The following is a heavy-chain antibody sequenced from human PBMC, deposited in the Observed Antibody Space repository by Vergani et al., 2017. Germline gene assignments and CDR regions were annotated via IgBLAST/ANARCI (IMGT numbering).Heavy chain of an antibody. CDR2: INHSGST. Sequence: QVQLQESGPGLVKPSGTLSLTCAVYGGSFSGYYWSWIRQPPGKGLEWIGEINHSGSTNYKPSLKSRVTISVDTSKNQFSLKLSSVTAEDTAVYYCARDGYDYADGGQGTLVTVSS. J-gene: IGHJ4*02. D-gene: IGHD4-17*01. V-gene: IGHV4-34*01. CDR1: GGSFSGYY. CDR3: ARDGYDYAD.